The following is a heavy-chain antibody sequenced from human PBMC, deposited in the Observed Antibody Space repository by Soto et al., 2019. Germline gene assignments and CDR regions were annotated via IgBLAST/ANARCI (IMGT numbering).Heavy chain of an antibody. J-gene: IGHJ6*02. Sequence: PSQTLSLTCAISGDSVSSNSSAWNWIRQSPSRGLEWLGRTYYRSKWYNDYAVSVKSRITINPDTSKNQFSLQLNSVTPEDTAVYYCARVKMVYANSYYYYYGMDVRGQGTTVTVSS. CDR3: ARVKMVYANSYYYYYGMDV. V-gene: IGHV6-1*01. CDR1: GDSVSSNSSA. D-gene: IGHD2-8*01. CDR2: TYYRSKWYN.